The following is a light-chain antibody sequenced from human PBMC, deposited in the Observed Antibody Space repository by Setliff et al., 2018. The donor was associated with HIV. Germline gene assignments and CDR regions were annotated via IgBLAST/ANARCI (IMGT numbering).Light chain of an antibody. J-gene: IGKJ2*01. CDR1: QSVSSSD. CDR2: GAS. Sequence: EIVLTQSPGTLSLSPGEGATLSCRASQSVSSSDLAWYQQKPGQAPRLLIYGASSRATGIPDRFSGSGSGTDFTLSISRLEPEDFAVYYCQQYGSSPYTFGQGTKVDIK. CDR3: QQYGSSPYT. V-gene: IGKV3-20*01.